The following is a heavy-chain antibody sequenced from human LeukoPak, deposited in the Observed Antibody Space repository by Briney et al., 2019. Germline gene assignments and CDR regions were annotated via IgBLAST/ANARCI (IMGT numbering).Heavy chain of an antibody. CDR3: AKLAKYFYGSETYYFFEH. Sequence: GGSLRLSCAASGFTFSDYYMSWIRQAPGKGQEWVSYISSSGSTTYYADSVKGRFTISRDNAKNSLYLQMNSLRAEDTAVYYCAKLAKYFYGSETYYFFEHWGQGTPVTASS. J-gene: IGHJ4*02. D-gene: IGHD3-10*01. V-gene: IGHV3-11*04. CDR1: GFTFSDYY. CDR2: ISSSGSTT.